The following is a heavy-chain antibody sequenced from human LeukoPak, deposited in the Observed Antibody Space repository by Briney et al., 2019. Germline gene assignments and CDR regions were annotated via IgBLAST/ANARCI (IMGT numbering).Heavy chain of an antibody. V-gene: IGHV3-7*01. J-gene: IGHJ4*02. D-gene: IGHD5-18*01. Sequence: GGSLRLSCAASGFTFSSNWMSWVRQAPGKGLEWVANIKQDGSEKYYVDSVKGRFTISRDNAKNSLYLQMNSLRAEDTAVYYCARGILDYWGQGTLVTVSS. CDR1: GFTFSSNW. CDR2: IKQDGSEK. CDR3: ARGILDY.